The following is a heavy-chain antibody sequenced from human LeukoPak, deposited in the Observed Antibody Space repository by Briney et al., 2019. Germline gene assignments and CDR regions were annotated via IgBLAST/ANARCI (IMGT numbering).Heavy chain of an antibody. V-gene: IGHV3-30*18. CDR1: GFTFSSYG. D-gene: IGHD2-2*02. CDR3: AKDRDVVVPAAINPIGY. J-gene: IGHJ4*02. CDR2: ISYDGSNK. Sequence: PGGSLRLSCAASGFTFSSYGMYWVRQAPGKGLEWVAVISYDGSNKYYADSVKGRFTISRDNSKNTLYLQMNSLRAEDTAVYYCAKDRDVVVPAAINPIGYWGQGTLVTVSS.